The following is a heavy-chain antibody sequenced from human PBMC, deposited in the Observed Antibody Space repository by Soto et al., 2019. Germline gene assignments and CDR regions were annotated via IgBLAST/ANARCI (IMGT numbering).Heavy chain of an antibody. Sequence: EVQLVESGGGLVQPGGSLRLSCAASGFTFTGSWMHWVRQAPGKGLVWVSRINGDGSGTSYADFVKGRFIISRDDAKNTLFLQMNGLRAEDTAVYYCAKGILGSGTANVYWGQGTLVTVSS. J-gene: IGHJ4*02. CDR2: INGDGSGT. D-gene: IGHD3-10*01. CDR3: AKGILGSGTANVY. V-gene: IGHV3-74*01. CDR1: GFTFTGSW.